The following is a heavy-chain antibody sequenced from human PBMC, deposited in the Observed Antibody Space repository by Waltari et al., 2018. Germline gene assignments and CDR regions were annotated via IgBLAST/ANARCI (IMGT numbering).Heavy chain of an antibody. CDR1: GYTFTSYG. J-gene: IGHJ4*02. CDR3: ARDTGWDYDFWSGYFARFDY. V-gene: IGHV1-18*01. Sequence: QVQLVQSGAEVKKPGASVKVSCKASGYTFTSYGISWVRQAPGQGLEWMGWISAYNGNTNYAQKLQGRVTMTTDTSTSTAYMELRSLRSDDTAVYYCARDTGWDYDFWSGYFARFDYWGQGTLVTVSS. CDR2: ISAYNGNT. D-gene: IGHD3-3*01.